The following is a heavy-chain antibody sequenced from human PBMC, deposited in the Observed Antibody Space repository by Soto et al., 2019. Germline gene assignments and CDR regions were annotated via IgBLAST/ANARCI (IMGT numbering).Heavy chain of an antibody. Sequence: PGGSLRLSCAASGFTFSNYGMHWVRQAPGKGLEWVAVISFDGSNKYYADSVKGRFTIFRDNSKNTLYLQMHSLRAEDTAVYYCATTFYSGPDWGQGTLVTVSS. CDR3: ATTFYSGPD. D-gene: IGHD5-12*01. J-gene: IGHJ4*02. V-gene: IGHV3-30*03. CDR2: ISFDGSNK. CDR1: GFTFSNYG.